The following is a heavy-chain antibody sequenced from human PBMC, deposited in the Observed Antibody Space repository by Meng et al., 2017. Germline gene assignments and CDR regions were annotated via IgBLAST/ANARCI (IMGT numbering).Heavy chain of an antibody. CDR3: ARDPRSLPPVKDTAMVNAFDI. Sequence: SVKVSCKASGGTFSSYVISWVRQAPGQGLEWMGGIIPIFGTANYAQKFQGRVTITADKSTSTAYMELSSLRSEDTAVYYCARDPRSLPPVKDTAMVNAFDIWGQGTMVTVSS. CDR2: IIPIFGTA. CDR1: GGTFSSYV. V-gene: IGHV1-69*06. D-gene: IGHD5-18*01. J-gene: IGHJ3*02.